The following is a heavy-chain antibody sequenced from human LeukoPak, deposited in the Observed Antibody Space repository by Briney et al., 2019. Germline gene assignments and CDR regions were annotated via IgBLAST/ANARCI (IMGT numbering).Heavy chain of an antibody. CDR3: ARDLGYSSGHPFDY. Sequence: GGSLRLSCAASGFTFSSYGMHWVRQAPGKGLEWVALMWGDGTNKYYADSVKGRFTISRDNSKNTLYLQMNSLRAEDTAVYYCARDLGYSSGHPFDYWGQGTLVTVSS. D-gene: IGHD6-25*01. V-gene: IGHV3-33*01. J-gene: IGHJ4*02. CDR2: MWGDGTNK. CDR1: GFTFSSYG.